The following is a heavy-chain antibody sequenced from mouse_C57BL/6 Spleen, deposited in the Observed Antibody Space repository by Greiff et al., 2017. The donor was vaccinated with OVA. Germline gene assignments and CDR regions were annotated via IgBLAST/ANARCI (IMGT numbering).Heavy chain of an antibody. V-gene: IGHV1-26*01. CDR1: GYTFTDYY. CDR2: INPNNGGT. D-gene: IGHD1-1*01. CDR3: ASPYYDGSSYSMDY. Sequence: VQLQQSGPELVKPGASVKISCKASGYTFTDYYMNWVKQSHGKSLEWIGDINPNNGGTSYNQKFKGKATLTVDKSSSTAYMELRSLTSEDSAAYYCASPYYDGSSYSMDYWGQGTSVTVSS. J-gene: IGHJ4*01.